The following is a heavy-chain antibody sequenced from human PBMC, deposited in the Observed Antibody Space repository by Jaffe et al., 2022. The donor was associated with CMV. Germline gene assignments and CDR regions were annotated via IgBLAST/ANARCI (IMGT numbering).Heavy chain of an antibody. V-gene: IGHV3-21*01. D-gene: IGHD3-9*01. CDR1: GFTFSSYS. Sequence: EVQLVESGGGLVKPGGSLRLSCAASGFTFSSYSMNWVRQAPGKGLEWVSSISSSSSYIYYADSVKGRFTISRDNAKNSLYLQMNSLRAEDTAVYYCARNILTGFGDYWGQGTLVTVSS. J-gene: IGHJ4*02. CDR3: ARNILTGFGDY. CDR2: ISSSSSYI.